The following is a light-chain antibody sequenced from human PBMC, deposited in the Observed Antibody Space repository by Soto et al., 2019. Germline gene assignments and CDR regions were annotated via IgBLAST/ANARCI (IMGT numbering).Light chain of an antibody. CDR1: QRMTNNF. CDR3: QQYGRSPFT. CDR2: GAS. V-gene: IGKV3-20*01. Sequence: EIILTQSPDTLSLSPGERVTLSCRASQRMTNNFLDWFQQKPGLAPRLLIHGASPRASGVPDRFTGGGSGTDFVLTISRVETEYFAVYYCQQYGRSPFTFGQGTKLLIK. J-gene: IGKJ2*01.